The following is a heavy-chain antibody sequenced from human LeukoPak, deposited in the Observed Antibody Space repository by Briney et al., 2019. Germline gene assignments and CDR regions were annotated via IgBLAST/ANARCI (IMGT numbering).Heavy chain of an antibody. J-gene: IGHJ4*02. CDR2: ISGSGGST. Sequence: GGSLRLSCAASGFTLSSYAMSWVRQAPGKGLEWVSAISGSGGSTYYADSVKGRFTISRDNSKNTLYLQMNSLRAEDTAVYYCAKASGGYYHSSGYYSDYWGQGTLVTVSS. V-gene: IGHV3-23*01. CDR3: AKASGGYYHSSGYYSDY. CDR1: GFTLSSYA. D-gene: IGHD3-22*01.